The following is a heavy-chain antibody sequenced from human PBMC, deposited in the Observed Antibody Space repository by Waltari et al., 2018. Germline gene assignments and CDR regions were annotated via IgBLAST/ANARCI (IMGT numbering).Heavy chain of an antibody. J-gene: IGHJ4*02. D-gene: IGHD2-15*01. Sequence: QVQLVQSGAEVKKPGSSVKVSCKASGGTFSSYAISWVRQPPGQGLGWMGGIIPILGIANYAQKFQGRVTITADKSTSTAYMELSSLRSEDTAVYYCARSKGYCSGGSCYTHGEHFDYWGQGTLVTVSS. CDR3: ARSKGYCSGGSCYTHGEHFDY. V-gene: IGHV1-69*10. CDR2: IIPILGIA. CDR1: GGTFSSYA.